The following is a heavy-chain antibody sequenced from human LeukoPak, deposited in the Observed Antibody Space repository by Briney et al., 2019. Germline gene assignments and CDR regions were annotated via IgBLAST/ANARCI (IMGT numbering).Heavy chain of an antibody. V-gene: IGHV3-74*01. D-gene: IGHD4-17*01. Sequence: GGSLRLSCAGSGFTFSSYWMHWVRQAPGKGLVRVSRINSDGSSTSYADSVKGRFTISRDNAKNTLYLQMNSLRAEDTAVYYCASLSMVTPFDYWGQGTLVTVSS. CDR1: GFTFSSYW. CDR3: ASLSMVTPFDY. J-gene: IGHJ4*02. CDR2: INSDGSST.